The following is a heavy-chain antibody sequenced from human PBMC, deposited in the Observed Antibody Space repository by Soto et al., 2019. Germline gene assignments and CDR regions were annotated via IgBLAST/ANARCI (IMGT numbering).Heavy chain of an antibody. J-gene: IGHJ6*04. CDR2: INAGNGNT. CDR3: ARVALSLAARYFSSYWMDY. D-gene: IGHD6-6*01. V-gene: IGHV1-3*01. Sequence: ASVKVSCKASGYTFTSYAMHWVRQAPGQGLEWMGWINAGNGNTKYSQKFQGRVTITRGPSSRTAYMELSSLGSEETAVYYCARVALSLAARYFSSYWMDYWGKGTTVTVSS. CDR1: GYTFTSYA.